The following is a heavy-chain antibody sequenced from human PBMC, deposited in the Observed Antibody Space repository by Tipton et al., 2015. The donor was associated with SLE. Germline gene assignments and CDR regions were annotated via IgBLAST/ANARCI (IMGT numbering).Heavy chain of an antibody. Sequence: GSLRLSCTVSGGSISSGYYWGWIRQPPGKGLEWIGSIYHSGSTYYNPSLKSRVTISVDTSKNQFSLKLSSVTAADTAVYYCARDGGDYGYWGQGTLVTVSS. CDR2: IYHSGST. CDR1: GGSISSGYY. V-gene: IGHV4-38-2*02. D-gene: IGHD4-17*01. J-gene: IGHJ4*02. CDR3: ARDGGDYGY.